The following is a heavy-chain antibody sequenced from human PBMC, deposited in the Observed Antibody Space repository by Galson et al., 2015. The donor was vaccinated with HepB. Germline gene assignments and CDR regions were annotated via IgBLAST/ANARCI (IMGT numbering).Heavy chain of an antibody. D-gene: IGHD3-22*01. Sequence: SLRLSCAASGFTFSSYSMNWVRQAPGKGLEWVSSISSSSSYIYYADSVKGRFTISRDNAKNSLYLQMNSLRAEDTAVYYCARVNLLMYYYDSSGPAPLDYWGQGTLVTVSS. CDR2: ISSSSSYI. CDR1: GFTFSSYS. J-gene: IGHJ4*02. V-gene: IGHV3-21*01. CDR3: ARVNLLMYYYDSSGPAPLDY.